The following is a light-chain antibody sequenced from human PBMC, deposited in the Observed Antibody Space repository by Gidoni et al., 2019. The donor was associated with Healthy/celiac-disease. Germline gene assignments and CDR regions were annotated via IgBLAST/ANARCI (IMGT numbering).Light chain of an antibody. J-gene: IGKJ1*01. Sequence: DIQMTQSPSTLSASVGDRVTITCRASQSITSWLAWYQQKPGKAPKLLIYKAASLESGVPSRFSGSGSGTEVTLTISSLQPDDFATYYCQQYNSYSPWTFXXXTKVEIK. CDR3: QQYNSYSPWT. V-gene: IGKV1-5*03. CDR2: KAA. CDR1: QSITSW.